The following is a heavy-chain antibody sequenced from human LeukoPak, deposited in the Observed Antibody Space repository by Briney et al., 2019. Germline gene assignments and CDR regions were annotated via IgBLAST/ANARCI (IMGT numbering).Heavy chain of an antibody. D-gene: IGHD5-18*01. CDR2: IYYSGST. CDR1: GGSISSGDYY. CDR3: ARTPGYSYGFDY. Sequence: SETLSLTCTVSGGSISSGDYYWSWIRQPPGKGLGWIGYIYYSGSTYYNPSLKSRVTISVDTSKNQFSLKLSSVTAADTAVYYCARTPGYSYGFDYWGQGTLVTVSS. V-gene: IGHV4-30-4*08. J-gene: IGHJ4*02.